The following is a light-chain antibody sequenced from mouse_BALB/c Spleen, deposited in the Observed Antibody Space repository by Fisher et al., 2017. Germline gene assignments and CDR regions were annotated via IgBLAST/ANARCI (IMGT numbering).Light chain of an antibody. CDR2: LTS. CDR3: QQWSSNPPT. Sequence: IVLTQSPALMSASPGEKVTMTCSASSSVSYMYWYQQKPRSSPKPWIYLTSNLASGVPARFSGSGSGNSYSLTISSMEAEDAATYYCQQWSSNPPTFGAGTKLELK. J-gene: IGKJ5*01. CDR1: SSVSY. V-gene: IGKV4-68*01.